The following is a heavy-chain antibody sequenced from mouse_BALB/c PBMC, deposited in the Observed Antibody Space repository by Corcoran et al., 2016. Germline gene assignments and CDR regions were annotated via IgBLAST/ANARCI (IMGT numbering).Heavy chain of an antibody. CDR1: GFNIKDTY. Sequence: EVQLQQSGAELVKPGASVKFSCTASGFNIKDTYMHWVKQRPEQGLEWIGRIDPANGNTKYDPKFQGKATITADTSSNTAYLQLSSLTSEDTAVDYCARESLLTTEFAYWSQGTLVTVSA. D-gene: IGHD2-12*01. J-gene: IGHJ3*01. CDR2: IDPANGNT. V-gene: IGHV14-3*02. CDR3: ARESLLTTEFAY.